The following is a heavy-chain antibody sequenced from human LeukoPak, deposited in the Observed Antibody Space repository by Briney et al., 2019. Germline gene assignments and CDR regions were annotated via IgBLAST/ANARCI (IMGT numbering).Heavy chain of an antibody. CDR2: IIPIFGTA. Sequence: SVKVSCKASGGTFSSYAISWVRQAPGQGLEWMGGIIPIFGTANYAQKFQGGVTITTDESTSTAYMELSSLRSEDTAVYYCARGGYGSGSYYHAFDIWGQGTMVTVSS. D-gene: IGHD3-10*01. J-gene: IGHJ3*02. CDR1: GGTFSSYA. CDR3: ARGGYGSGSYYHAFDI. V-gene: IGHV1-69*05.